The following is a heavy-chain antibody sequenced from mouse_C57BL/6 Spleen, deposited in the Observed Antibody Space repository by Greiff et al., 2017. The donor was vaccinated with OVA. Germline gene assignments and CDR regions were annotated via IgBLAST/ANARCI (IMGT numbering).Heavy chain of an antibody. D-gene: IGHD1-1*01. CDR2: IDPSDSYT. V-gene: IGHV1-50*01. CDR1: GYTFTSYW. J-gene: IGHJ4*01. Sequence: QVQLQQPGAELVKPGASVKLSCKASGYTFTSYWMQWVKQRPGQGLEWIGEIDPSDSYTNYNQKFKGKATLTVDPSSSTAYMQLSSLTSEDSAVYYCARRGYYGSSYYAMDYWGQGTSVTVSS. CDR3: ARRGYYGSSYYAMDY.